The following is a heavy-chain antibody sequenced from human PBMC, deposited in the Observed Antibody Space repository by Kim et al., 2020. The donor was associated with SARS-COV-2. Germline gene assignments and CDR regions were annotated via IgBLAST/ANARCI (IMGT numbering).Heavy chain of an antibody. J-gene: IGHJ2*01. CDR1: GGSISSYY. Sequence: SETLSLTCTVSGGSISSYYWSWIRQPAGKGLEWIGRIYTSGSTNYNPSLKSRVTMSVDTSKNQFSLKLSSVTAADTAVYYCARDMVVDDFWSGPTNWYFDLWGRGTLVTVSS. V-gene: IGHV4-4*07. D-gene: IGHD3-3*01. CDR2: IYTSGST. CDR3: ARDMVVDDFWSGPTNWYFDL.